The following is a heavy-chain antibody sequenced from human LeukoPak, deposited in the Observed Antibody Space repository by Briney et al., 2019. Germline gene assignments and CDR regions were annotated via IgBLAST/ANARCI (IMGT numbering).Heavy chain of an antibody. CDR2: ISTISSYI. J-gene: IGHJ4*02. CDR3: ARDHGSSSDFDY. V-gene: IGHV3-21*01. D-gene: IGHD6-6*01. Sequence: GGSLRPSCAPSGFTSSSYSMNWVRPAPRKGMEWVSSISTISSYIYYADSVTGRFTISRDNATNPLYLQTNCLRAEDTAVYYCARDHGSSSDFDYWGQGNLVTVSS. CDR1: GFTSSSYS.